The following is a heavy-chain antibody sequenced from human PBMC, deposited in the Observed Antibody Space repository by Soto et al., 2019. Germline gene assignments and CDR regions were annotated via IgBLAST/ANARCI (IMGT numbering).Heavy chain of an antibody. Sequence: SETLSLTCTVSGGSISSGGYYWSWIRQHPGKGLEWIGYIYYSGSTYYNPSLKSRVTISVDTSKNQFSLKLSSVTAADTAVYYCARAGDHDYGDYSTFDYWGQGTLVTVSS. J-gene: IGHJ4*02. CDR3: ARAGDHDYGDYSTFDY. CDR1: GGSISSGGYY. V-gene: IGHV4-31*03. CDR2: IYYSGST. D-gene: IGHD4-17*01.